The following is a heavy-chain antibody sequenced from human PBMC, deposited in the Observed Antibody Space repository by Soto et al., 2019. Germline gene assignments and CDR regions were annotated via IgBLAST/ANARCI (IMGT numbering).Heavy chain of an antibody. V-gene: IGHV3-30*03. D-gene: IGHD3-10*01. CDR2: ISYDGSNK. CDR1: GFPFTSYG. Sequence: QVQLVESGGGVVQPGRSLRLSCAASGFPFTSYGMHWVREGPGKGLEWVAVISYDGSNKYYADSVKGRFFISRDNSQNTRYLQMNSLRPEDTELYYCVGGQYYFDYRGQGTLVTVSS. J-gene: IGHJ4*02. CDR3: VGGQYYFDY.